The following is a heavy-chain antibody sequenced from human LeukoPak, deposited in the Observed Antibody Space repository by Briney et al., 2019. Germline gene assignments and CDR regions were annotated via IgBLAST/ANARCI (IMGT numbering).Heavy chain of an antibody. CDR1: GFTFSSFG. CDR3: AKWSGDYPSYYLDY. D-gene: IGHD4-17*01. CDR2: IRSDGNSK. V-gene: IGHV3-30*02. Sequence: GGSLRLSCAASGFTFSSFGLHWVRQAPGKGLEWVALIRSDGNSKNYADSVKGRFTISRDTSKNTVHLQMNNLRAEDTAVYYCAKWSGDYPSYYLDYWGQGTLVTVSS. J-gene: IGHJ4*02.